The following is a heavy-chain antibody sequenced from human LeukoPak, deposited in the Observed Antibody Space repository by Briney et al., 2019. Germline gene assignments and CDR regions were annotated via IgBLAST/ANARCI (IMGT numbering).Heavy chain of an antibody. D-gene: IGHD5-12*01. Sequence: GSLRLSCAASGFTFSSYAMSWVRQAPGKGLEWVSAISGSGGSTYYADSVKGRFTISRDNSKNTLYLQMNSLRAEDTAVYYCAKDRYVEDYYYGMDVWGQGTTVTVSS. CDR3: AKDRYVEDYYYGMDV. CDR2: ISGSGGST. J-gene: IGHJ6*02. V-gene: IGHV3-23*01. CDR1: GFTFSSYA.